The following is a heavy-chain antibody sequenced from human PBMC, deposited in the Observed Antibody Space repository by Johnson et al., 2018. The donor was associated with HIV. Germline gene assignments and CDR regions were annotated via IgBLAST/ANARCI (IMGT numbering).Heavy chain of an antibody. Sequence: VHLVESGGDVVQPGMSLRLSYAASGFTFSRENMHWVRQAPDKGLHWVAIISYDGIKTYYADSVKGRFTISRDNSKNTLYLQMNSLRAEDTAVYYCARDPAAAALRAFDIWGQGTMVTVSS. D-gene: IGHD6-13*01. J-gene: IGHJ3*02. V-gene: IGHV3-30*03. CDR3: ARDPAAAALRAFDI. CDR1: GFTFSREN. CDR2: ISYDGIKT.